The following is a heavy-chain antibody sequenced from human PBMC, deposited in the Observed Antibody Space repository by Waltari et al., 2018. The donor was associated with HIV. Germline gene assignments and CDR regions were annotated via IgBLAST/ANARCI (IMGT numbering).Heavy chain of an antibody. J-gene: IGHJ2*01. D-gene: IGHD4-17*01. CDR1: GSTFDDYA. CDR2: ISWNSGTI. Sequence: EVQLVESGGGLVQPGRSLRLSCADSGSTFDDYALPWVRQAPGKGLEWGSGISWNSGTIGYADSVKGRFTISRDNAKNSLYLQMNSLRAEDTALYYCAKDKRSGYGGNSVWYFDLWGRGTLVTVSS. V-gene: IGHV3-9*01. CDR3: AKDKRSGYGGNSVWYFDL.